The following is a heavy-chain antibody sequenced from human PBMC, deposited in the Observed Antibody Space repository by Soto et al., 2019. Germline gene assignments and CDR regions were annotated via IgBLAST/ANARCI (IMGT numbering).Heavy chain of an antibody. CDR2: IYYSGST. Sequence: SETLSLTCTVSGGSISSGDYYWSWIRQPPGKGLEWIGYIYYSGSTYYNPPLKSRVTISVDTSKNQFSLKLSSVTAADTAVYYCARSITMIVGNWFDPWGQGTQVTVSS. D-gene: IGHD3-22*01. V-gene: IGHV4-30-4*01. J-gene: IGHJ5*02. CDR3: ARSITMIVGNWFDP. CDR1: GGSISSGDYY.